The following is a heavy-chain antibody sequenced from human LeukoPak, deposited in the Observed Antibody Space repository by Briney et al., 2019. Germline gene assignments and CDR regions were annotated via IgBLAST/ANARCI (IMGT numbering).Heavy chain of an antibody. D-gene: IGHD6-13*01. CDR3: ARDGYSSSWYRGGLDY. CDR2: MNPNSGNT. Sequence: ASVKVSCKASGYTFTSYDINWVRQATGQGLEWMGWMNPNSGNTGYAQKFQGRVTMTRNTSISTAYMELSSLRSEDTAVYYCARDGYSSSWYRGGLDYWGQGTLVTVSS. CDR1: GYTFTSYD. V-gene: IGHV1-8*01. J-gene: IGHJ4*02.